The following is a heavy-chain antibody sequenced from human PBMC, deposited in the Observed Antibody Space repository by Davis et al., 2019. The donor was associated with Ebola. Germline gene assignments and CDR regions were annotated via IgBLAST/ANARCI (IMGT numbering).Heavy chain of an antibody. CDR1: GYTFTSYY. V-gene: IGHV1-46*01. CDR2: INPSGGST. CDR3: ARGRRITIFGGYYGMDV. D-gene: IGHD3-3*01. Sequence: AASVKVSCKASGYTFTSYYMHWVRQAPGQGLDWMGIINPSGGSTSYAQKFQGRVTMTRDTSTSTVYMELSSLRSEDTAVYYCARGRRITIFGGYYGMDVWGQGTTVTVSS. J-gene: IGHJ6*02.